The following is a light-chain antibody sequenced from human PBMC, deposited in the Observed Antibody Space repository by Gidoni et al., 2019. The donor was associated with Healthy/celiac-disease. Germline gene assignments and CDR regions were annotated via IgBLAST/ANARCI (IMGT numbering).Light chain of an antibody. Sequence: IQIAQSASYLSASVGDRVTITCRASQCISNYLNWYQQKPGKAPKRLIYAASSLQSGVPSRFSGSGSGTDFTLTISSLQPEDFATYYCQQSYSTPHTFGRGTKVEIK. V-gene: IGKV1-39*01. J-gene: IGKJ1*01. CDR3: QQSYSTPHT. CDR1: QCISNY. CDR2: AAS.